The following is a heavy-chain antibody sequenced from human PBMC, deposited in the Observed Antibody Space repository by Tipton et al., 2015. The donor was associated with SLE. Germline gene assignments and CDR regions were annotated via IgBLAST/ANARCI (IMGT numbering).Heavy chain of an antibody. D-gene: IGHD3-16*01. CDR1: GGSISSYY. CDR3: ARGVSGYFHYCYMDV. CDR2: ISYRGNT. Sequence: TLSLTCNVFGGSISSYYWSWIRQSPGKGLEWIAYISYRGNTDYNPSLKSRVTISVDTSKNQFSLKLSSVTAADTAVYYCARGVSGYFHYCYMDVWGRGTTVTISS. J-gene: IGHJ6*03. V-gene: IGHV4-59*01.